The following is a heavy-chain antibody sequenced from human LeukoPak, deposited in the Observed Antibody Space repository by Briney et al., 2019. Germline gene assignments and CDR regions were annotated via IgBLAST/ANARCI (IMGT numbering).Heavy chain of an antibody. V-gene: IGHV1-8*01. CDR2: MNPNTGNT. Sequence: ASVKVSCKSSGYTFTSYDINWVRQATGQGLEWMGWMNPNTGNTGYAQQFHGRVTMTRNTYISTAYMELSSLKSEDTAVYFCASGRGYSYGYWGQGTLVTVSS. J-gene: IGHJ4*02. D-gene: IGHD5-18*01. CDR3: ASGRGYSYGY. CDR1: GYTFTSYD.